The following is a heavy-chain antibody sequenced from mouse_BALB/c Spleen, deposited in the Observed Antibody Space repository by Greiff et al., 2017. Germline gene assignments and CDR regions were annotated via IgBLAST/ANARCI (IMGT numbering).Heavy chain of an antibody. Sequence: LKQSGAELVRPGTSVKVSCKAPGHAFTKYSIVWVKQRPGQDRAWSGVINPGSGGTNYNEKFKGRATLTADKSSSTAYMQLSSLTSDDSAVYFCAILRRYAMDYWGQGTSVTVSS. CDR1: GHAFTKYS. J-gene: IGHJ4*01. CDR3: AILRRYAMDY. CDR2: INPGSGGT. V-gene: IGHV1-54*01. D-gene: IGHD1-1*01.